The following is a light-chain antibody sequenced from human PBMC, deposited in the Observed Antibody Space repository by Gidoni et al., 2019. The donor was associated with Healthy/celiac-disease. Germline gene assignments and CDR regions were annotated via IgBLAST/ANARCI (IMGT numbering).Light chain of an antibody. CDR3: MQALQTRGLYS. Sequence: DIVMTQSPLSLPVTPGEPASISCRSSQSLLHSNGYNYLDWYLQKPGQSPQLLIYLGSNRASGVPDRFSGSGSGTDFTLKISRVEAEDVGVYYCMQALQTRGLYSFXQXTKLEIK. CDR1: QSLLHSNGYNY. V-gene: IGKV2-28*01. J-gene: IGKJ2*03. CDR2: LGS.